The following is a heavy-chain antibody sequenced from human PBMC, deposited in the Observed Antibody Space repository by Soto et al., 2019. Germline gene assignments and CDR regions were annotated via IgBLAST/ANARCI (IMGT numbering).Heavy chain of an antibody. D-gene: IGHD3-9*01. Sequence: GGSLRLSCAASGFTFSSYSMNWVRQAPGKGLEWVSSISSSSSYIYYADSVKGRFTISRDNAKNSLYLQMNSLRAEDTAVYYCARADDILTGYYIWYYYGMDVWGQGTTVTVSS. V-gene: IGHV3-21*01. J-gene: IGHJ6*02. CDR2: ISSSSSYI. CDR1: GFTFSSYS. CDR3: ARADDILTGYYIWYYYGMDV.